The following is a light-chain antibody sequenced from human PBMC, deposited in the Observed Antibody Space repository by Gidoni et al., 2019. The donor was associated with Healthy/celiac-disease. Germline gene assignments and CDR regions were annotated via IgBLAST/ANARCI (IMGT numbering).Light chain of an antibody. J-gene: IGLJ3*02. CDR3: AAWDDSLSAWV. CDR2: RNN. V-gene: IGLV1-47*01. Sequence: QSVLTHPPSASRPPGHRVTISCSGSSSNIGSNYVYWYQQLPGTAPKLLIYRNNQRPAGVPDRFSGSKSGTSASLAISGLRSEDEADYYCAAWDDSLSAWVFGGGTKLTVL. CDR1: SSNIGSNY.